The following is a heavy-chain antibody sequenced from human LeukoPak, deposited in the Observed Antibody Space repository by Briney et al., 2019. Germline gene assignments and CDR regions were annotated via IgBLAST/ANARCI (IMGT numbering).Heavy chain of an antibody. Sequence: SETLSLTCTVSGGSISSSSYYWAWIRQPPGKGLEWIGSIYYSGSTYYNPSLKSRVTISVDTSKNQFSLKLSSVTAADTAVYYCARVASVPGAPPVEAFDIWGQGTMVTVSS. J-gene: IGHJ3*02. CDR1: GGSISSSSYY. CDR3: ARVASVPGAPPVEAFDI. D-gene: IGHD4-23*01. V-gene: IGHV4-39*07. CDR2: IYYSGST.